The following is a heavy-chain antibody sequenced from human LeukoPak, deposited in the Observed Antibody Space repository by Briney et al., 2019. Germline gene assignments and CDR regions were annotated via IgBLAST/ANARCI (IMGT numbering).Heavy chain of an antibody. D-gene: IGHD1-26*01. V-gene: IGHV4-39*01. CDR2: IYYSGST. Sequence: SETLSLTCTVSGGSTSSSSYYWGWIRQPPGKGLEWIGSIYYSGSTYYNPSLKSRVTISVDTSKNQFSLKLSSVTAADTAVYYCARHGGPIVEDIDYWGQGTLVTVSS. CDR3: ARHGGPIVEDIDY. J-gene: IGHJ4*02. CDR1: GGSTSSSSYY.